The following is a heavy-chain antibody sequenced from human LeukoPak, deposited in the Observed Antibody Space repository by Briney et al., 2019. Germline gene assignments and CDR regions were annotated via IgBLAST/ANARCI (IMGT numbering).Heavy chain of an antibody. CDR2: ISSSSSTI. CDR3: ARDSTGGAFDI. Sequence: GGSLRLSCAASGFIFSTDAMNWVRQAPGKGLEWVSYISSSSSTIYYADSVKGRFTISRDNAKNSLYLQMNSLRAEDTAVYYCARDSTGGAFDIWGQGTMVTVSS. CDR1: GFIFSTDA. J-gene: IGHJ3*02. V-gene: IGHV3-48*04. D-gene: IGHD1-1*01.